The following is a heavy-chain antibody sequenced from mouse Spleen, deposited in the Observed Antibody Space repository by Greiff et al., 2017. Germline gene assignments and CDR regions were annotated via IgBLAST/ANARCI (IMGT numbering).Heavy chain of an antibody. CDR2: IDPSDSYT. J-gene: IGHJ1*01. CDR3: ARFALGTNWYFDV. CDR1: GYTFTSYW. V-gene: IGHV1-69*01. Sequence: QVQLQQPGAELVMPGASVKLSCEASGYTFTSYWMHWVKQRPGQGLEWIGEIDPSDSYTNYNQKFKGKATLTVDKSSSTAYMQLSSLTSEDSAVYYCARFALGTNWYFDVWGAGTTVTVSS. D-gene: IGHD3-3*01.